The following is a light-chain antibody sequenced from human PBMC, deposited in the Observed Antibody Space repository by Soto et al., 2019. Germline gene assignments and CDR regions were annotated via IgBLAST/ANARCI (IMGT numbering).Light chain of an antibody. J-gene: IGKJ2*01. CDR2: LGS. V-gene: IGKV2-28*01. CDR1: QSLLHSNGYNY. CDR3: MQALQTPYT. Sequence: DMVMTQSPLSLPITPGEPASISCRSSQSLLHSNGYNYLDWYLQKAGQSPQLLIFLGSNRASGVPDRVSGSGSGTDFTLKISRVEAEDVGVYYCMQALQTPYTFGLGTKLEIK.